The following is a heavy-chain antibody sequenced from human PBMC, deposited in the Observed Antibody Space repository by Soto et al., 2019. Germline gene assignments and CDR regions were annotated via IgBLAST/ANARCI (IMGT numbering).Heavy chain of an antibody. Sequence: ASVKVSCKAGGYTFSDYYIQWVRQAPGQGLEYMGWISPKSGGAAYAQKFQGRVTMTRDTSISTAYMELSRLRSDDTAVYYCARAPSPYSSSSGWFDTWGQGTLVTVSS. J-gene: IGHJ5*02. CDR3: ARAPSPYSSSSGWFDT. D-gene: IGHD6-6*01. CDR1: GYTFSDYY. V-gene: IGHV1-2*02. CDR2: ISPKSGGA.